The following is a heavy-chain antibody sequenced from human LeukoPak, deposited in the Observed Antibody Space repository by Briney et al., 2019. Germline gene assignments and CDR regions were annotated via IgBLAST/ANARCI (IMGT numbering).Heavy chain of an antibody. CDR1: GYTFTSYG. CDR2: ISAYNGNT. Sequence: GASVKDSCKASGYTFTSYGISWVRQAPGQGLEWMGWISAYNGNTNYAQKLQGRVTMTTDTSTSTAYMGLRSLRSDDTAVYYCARGRKDYGDDHFDYWGQGTLVTVSS. J-gene: IGHJ4*02. V-gene: IGHV1-18*01. D-gene: IGHD4-17*01. CDR3: ARGRKDYGDDHFDY.